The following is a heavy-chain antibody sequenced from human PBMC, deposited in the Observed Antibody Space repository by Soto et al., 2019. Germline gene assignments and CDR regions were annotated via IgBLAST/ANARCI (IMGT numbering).Heavy chain of an antibody. V-gene: IGHV6-1*01. CDR3: ARDPMYYDILTGYYPRNPHFDY. CDR1: GDSVSSNSAA. D-gene: IGHD3-9*01. CDR2: TYYRSKWYN. Sequence: PSQTLSLTCAISGDSVSSNSAAWNWIRQSPSRGLEWLGRTYYRSKWYNDYAVSVKSRITINPDTSKNQFSLQLNSVTPEDTAVYYCARDPMYYDILTGYYPRNPHFDYWGQGTLVAVSS. J-gene: IGHJ4*02.